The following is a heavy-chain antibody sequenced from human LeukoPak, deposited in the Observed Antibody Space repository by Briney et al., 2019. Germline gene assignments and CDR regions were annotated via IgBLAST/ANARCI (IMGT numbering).Heavy chain of an antibody. J-gene: IGHJ4*02. CDR1: GGSISSSSYY. CDR2: IYYSGST. CDR3: ASLSKDYVWGSYRNLHFDY. Sequence: SETLSLTCTVSGGSISSSSYYWGWIRQPPGKGLEWIGSIYYSGSTYYNPSLKSRVTISVDTSRNQFSLKLSSVTAADTAVYYCASLSKDYVWGSYRNLHFDYWGQGTLVTVSS. V-gene: IGHV4-39*01. D-gene: IGHD3-16*02.